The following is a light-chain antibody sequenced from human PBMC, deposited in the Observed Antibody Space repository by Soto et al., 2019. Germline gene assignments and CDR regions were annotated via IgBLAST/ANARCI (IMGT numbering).Light chain of an antibody. V-gene: IGKV3-15*01. CDR1: LGISIN. CDR2: GAS. Sequence: DIVMTQSPATLSLSPGERVTPSCRASLGISINLAWYQQRPGQAPRLLIYGASTRATGVPTRFSGSGSGTDFTLTISSLEPEDFAVYYCQQRSTWPPFSFGPGTMVDIK. J-gene: IGKJ3*01. CDR3: QQRSTWPPFS.